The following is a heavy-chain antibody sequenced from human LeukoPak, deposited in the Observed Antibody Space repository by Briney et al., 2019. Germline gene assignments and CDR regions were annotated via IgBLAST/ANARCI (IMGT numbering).Heavy chain of an antibody. CDR2: ISSSGNTI. Sequence: PGGSLRLSCAASGFTFSSYNMNWVRQAPGKGLEWVSYISSSGNTIYYADSVKGRFTISRDNAKNSLYLQMNSLRAEDTAVYYCARDLRDPRLYFDDWGQGTLVTVSS. D-gene: IGHD5-12*01. CDR1: GFTFSSYN. V-gene: IGHV3-48*04. J-gene: IGHJ4*02. CDR3: ARDLRDPRLYFDD.